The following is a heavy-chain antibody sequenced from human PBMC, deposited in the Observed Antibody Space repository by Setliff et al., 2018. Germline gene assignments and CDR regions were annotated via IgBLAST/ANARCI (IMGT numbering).Heavy chain of an antibody. D-gene: IGHD4-17*01. J-gene: IGHJ4*02. CDR2: IYHSGST. CDR3: VRDGDGRGRYFDY. Sequence: SETLSLTCAVSGGSISSGGYSWSWIRQPPGKGLEWIGYIYHSGSTYYNPSLKSRVTISVDRSKNQFSLKLSSVTAADAAVYYCVRDGDGRGRYFDYWGQGTLVTVSS. V-gene: IGHV4-30-2*01. CDR1: GGSISSGGYS.